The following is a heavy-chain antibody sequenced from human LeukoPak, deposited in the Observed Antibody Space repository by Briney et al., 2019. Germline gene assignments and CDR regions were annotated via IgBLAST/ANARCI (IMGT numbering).Heavy chain of an antibody. Sequence: RPGGSLRLSCAASGFTFSRYWMHWVRKAPGKGLVWVSRINPDGSPTTYADSVKGRFTISRDNAKNTLYLQMNSLRAEDTAVYYCARGPYFASSSGYYYYYMDVWGKGTTVTVSS. J-gene: IGHJ6*03. V-gene: IGHV3-74*01. CDR3: ARGPYFASSSGYYYYYMDV. CDR2: INPDGSPT. D-gene: IGHD6-6*01. CDR1: GFTFSRYW.